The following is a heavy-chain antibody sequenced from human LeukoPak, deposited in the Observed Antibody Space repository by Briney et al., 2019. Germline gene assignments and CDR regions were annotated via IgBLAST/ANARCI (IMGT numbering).Heavy chain of an antibody. V-gene: IGHV1-2*02. D-gene: IGHD5-24*01. CDR2: INPNSGGT. Sequence: ASVKVSCKTSGYTFTSYGISWVRQAPGQGLEWMGWINPNSGGTSYAQKFQGRVTMTRDTSISTAYMELSRLRSDDTAVYYCARGPRDGYAPFDYWGQGTLVTVSS. CDR3: ARGPRDGYAPFDY. J-gene: IGHJ4*02. CDR1: GYTFTSYG.